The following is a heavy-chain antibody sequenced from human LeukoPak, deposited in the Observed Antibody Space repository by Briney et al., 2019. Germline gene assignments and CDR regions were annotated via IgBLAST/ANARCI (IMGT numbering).Heavy chain of an antibody. D-gene: IGHD5-18*01. V-gene: IGHV3-48*01. J-gene: IGHJ4*02. CDR3: ARGAAHSYGYFSDY. Sequence: PGGSLRLSCEASGYIFASYTMSWVRQAPGKGLEWVSFISTSSDTTYYADSVRGRFTVSRDNAHNTLYLQMNSLTVEDTATYYCARGAAHSYGYFSDYWGQGILVAV. CDR2: ISTSSDTT. CDR1: GYIFASYT.